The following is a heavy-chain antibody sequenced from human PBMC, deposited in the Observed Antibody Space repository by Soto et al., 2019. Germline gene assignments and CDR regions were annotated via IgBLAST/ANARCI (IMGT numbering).Heavy chain of an antibody. CDR2: IRSSGNRT. V-gene: IGHV3-23*01. CDR1: GFTFSSCA. Sequence: GGSLRLSCAASGFTFSSCAMNWVRQAPGKGLEWVSGIRSSGNRTDYADSAKGRFTISRDNSKHTLYLQMNSLRAEDTAIYYCARFGSGSDAFDIWGQGTMVTVSS. J-gene: IGHJ3*02. D-gene: IGHD3-3*01. CDR3: ARFGSGSDAFDI.